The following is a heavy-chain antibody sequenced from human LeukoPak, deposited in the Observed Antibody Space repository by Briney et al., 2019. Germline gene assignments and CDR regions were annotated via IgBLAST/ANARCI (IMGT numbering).Heavy chain of an antibody. CDR1: GFTFSSYA. J-gene: IGHJ4*02. Sequence: PGGSLRLSCAASGFTFSSYAMSWVRQAPGKGLEWVSAISGSGSSTYYADSVKGRFTISRDNSKNTLYLQMNSLRDEDTAVYYCARGCSGGSCYFIIGLHDYWGQGTLVTVSS. V-gene: IGHV3-23*01. CDR3: ARGCSGGSCYFIIGLHDY. CDR2: ISGSGSST. D-gene: IGHD2-15*01.